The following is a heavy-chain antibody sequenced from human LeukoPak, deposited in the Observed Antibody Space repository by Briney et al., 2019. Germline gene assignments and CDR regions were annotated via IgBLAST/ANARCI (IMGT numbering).Heavy chain of an antibody. CDR1: GFTFSTYW. D-gene: IGHD3-16*01. CDR2: IKPDGSDK. Sequence: PGGSLRLSCAASGFTFSTYWMSWVRQAPGKGLEWVASIKPDGSDKYYVDSVRGRFTISRDNAENSLYLQMNSLRAEDTAVYYCARHYGPWGQGTLVTVSS. V-gene: IGHV3-7*01. J-gene: IGHJ5*02. CDR3: ARHYGP.